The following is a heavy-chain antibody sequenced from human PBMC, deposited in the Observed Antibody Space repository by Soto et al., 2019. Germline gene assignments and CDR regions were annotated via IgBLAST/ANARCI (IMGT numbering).Heavy chain of an antibody. Sequence: QVKLQESGPGLVKPSETLSLTCTVSGDSVNSGAYYWSWVRQPPGKGLEWIGYIYYNAITSYNPSLKSRVTILVDTSKSEISLTLNSVTAADTAVYYCARANIAAAGTIFDPWGQGVLVTVSA. CDR3: ARANIAAAGTIFDP. V-gene: IGHV4-61*08. CDR1: GDSVNSGAYY. J-gene: IGHJ5*02. CDR2: IYYNAIT. D-gene: IGHD6-13*01.